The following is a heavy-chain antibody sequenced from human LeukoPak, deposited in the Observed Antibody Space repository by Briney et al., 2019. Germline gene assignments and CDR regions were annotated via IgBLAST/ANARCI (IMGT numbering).Heavy chain of an antibody. Sequence: GGSLRLSCAASGFTFGSYSMNWVRQAPGKGLEWLAYISSVSNAIYYADSVRGRFTISRDNAKNSLYLQMNSLRAEDTAVYYCAKWVGTLGSLDYWGQGTLVTVSS. CDR1: GFTFGSYS. D-gene: IGHD4-23*01. J-gene: IGHJ4*02. CDR2: ISSVSNAI. V-gene: IGHV3-48*04. CDR3: AKWVGTLGSLDY.